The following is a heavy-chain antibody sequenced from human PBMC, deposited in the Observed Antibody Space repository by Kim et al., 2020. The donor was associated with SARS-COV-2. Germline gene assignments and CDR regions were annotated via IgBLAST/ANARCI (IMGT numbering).Heavy chain of an antibody. Sequence: VDSVKGRFTISRDNAKNSLYLQMNSLRAEDTAVYYCARQFYGGNSEYFQHWGQGTLVTVSS. CDR3: ARQFYGGNSEYFQH. D-gene: IGHD4-17*01. V-gene: IGHV3-7*01. J-gene: IGHJ1*01.